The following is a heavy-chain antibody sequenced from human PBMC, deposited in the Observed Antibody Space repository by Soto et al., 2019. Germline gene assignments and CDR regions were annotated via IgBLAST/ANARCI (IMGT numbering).Heavy chain of an antibody. J-gene: IGHJ4*02. CDR1: GYTFTNYG. D-gene: IGHD6-13*01. CDR2: ISVYNGNT. CDR3: ARNQGIAAAGNADY. Sequence: GASVKVSCKASGYTFTNYGIAWVRQAPGQGLEWMGWISVYNGNTNYAQNLQGRVTMTTDTSTTTAYMELRSLRSDDTAIYYCARNQGIAAAGNADYWGQGTLVTVSS. V-gene: IGHV1-18*01.